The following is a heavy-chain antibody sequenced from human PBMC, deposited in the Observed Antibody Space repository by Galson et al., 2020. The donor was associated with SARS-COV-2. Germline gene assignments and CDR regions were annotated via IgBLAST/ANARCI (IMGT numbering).Heavy chain of an antibody. Sequence: ASVKVSCKTSGYTFTAYYIHWVRQAPGQGLEWMGWINPNTGGTNYAQKFQGWVTMTRDTSISTAYMALSRLKSDDTAVYYCARETEMATLNYFDYWGQGTLVTVSS. CDR2: INPNTGGT. V-gene: IGHV1-2*04. CDR3: ARETEMATLNYFDY. D-gene: IGHD5-12*01. CDR1: GYTFTAYY. J-gene: IGHJ4*02.